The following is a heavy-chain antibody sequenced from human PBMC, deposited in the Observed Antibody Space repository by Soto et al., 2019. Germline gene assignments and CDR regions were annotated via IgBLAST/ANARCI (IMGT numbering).Heavy chain of an antibody. J-gene: IGHJ6*02. V-gene: IGHV4-30-4*01. CDR1: GGSISSGDYY. CDR3: ARDSHDVLTGRDYYGMDV. CDR2: IYYSGST. Sequence: SSETLSLTCTVSGGSISSGDYYWSWIRQPPGKGLEWIGYIYYSGSTYYNPSLKSRVTISVDTSKNQFSLKLSSVTAADTAVYYCARDSHDVLTGRDYYGMDVWGQGTTVTVSS. D-gene: IGHD3-9*01.